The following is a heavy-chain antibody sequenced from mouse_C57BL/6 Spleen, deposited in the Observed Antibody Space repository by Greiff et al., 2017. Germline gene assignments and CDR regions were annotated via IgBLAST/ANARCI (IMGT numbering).Heavy chain of an antibody. Sequence: QVQLQQPGAELVMPGASVKLSCKASGYTFTSYWMHWVKQRPGQGLEWIGEIDPSDSYTNYNQKFKGKSTLTVDKSSSTAYMQLSSLTSEDSAVYYSAREGDYGTWFAYWGQGTLVTVSA. V-gene: IGHV1-69*01. CDR2: IDPSDSYT. D-gene: IGHD2-1*01. CDR3: AREGDYGTWFAY. J-gene: IGHJ3*01. CDR1: GYTFTSYW.